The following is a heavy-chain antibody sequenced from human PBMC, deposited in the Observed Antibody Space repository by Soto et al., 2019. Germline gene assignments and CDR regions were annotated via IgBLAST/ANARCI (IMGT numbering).Heavy chain of an antibody. Sequence: SETLSLTCAVSSGSISSSNWWSWVRQPPGKGLEWIGEIYHSGSTNYNPSLKSRVTISVDKSKNQFSLKLSSVTAADTSVYYCARGRLRAYYYYMDVWGKGTTVTVS. CDR3: ARGRLRAYYYYMDV. J-gene: IGHJ6*03. D-gene: IGHD4-17*01. V-gene: IGHV4-4*02. CDR1: SGSISSSNW. CDR2: IYHSGST.